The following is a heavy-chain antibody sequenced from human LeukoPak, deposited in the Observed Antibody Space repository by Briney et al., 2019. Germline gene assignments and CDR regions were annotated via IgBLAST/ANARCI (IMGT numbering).Heavy chain of an antibody. CDR1: GGSISSGSYY. J-gene: IGHJ4*02. CDR2: IYYSGST. D-gene: IGHD6-19*01. V-gene: IGHV4-61*01. Sequence: SQTLSLTCTVSGGSISSGSYYWSWIRQPPGKGLEWIGYIYYSGSTNYNPSLKSRVTISVDTSKNQFSLKLNSVTAADTAVYYCARGGWTAFDYWGQGTLVTVSS. CDR3: ARGGWTAFDY.